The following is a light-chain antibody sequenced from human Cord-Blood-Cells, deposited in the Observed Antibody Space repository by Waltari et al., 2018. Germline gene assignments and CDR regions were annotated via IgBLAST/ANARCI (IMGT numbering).Light chain of an antibody. J-gene: IGLJ2*01. CDR3: NSRDSSGNHVV. Sequence: SSELTQDPAVSVALGQTVRITCQGDSLRSYYASWYQQKPGQAPVLVIYGKNNRPSGIHDRFSGASSGNTASLTITGAQAEDEADYYCNSRDSSGNHVVFGGGTKLTV. CDR1: SLRSYY. CDR2: GKN. V-gene: IGLV3-19*01.